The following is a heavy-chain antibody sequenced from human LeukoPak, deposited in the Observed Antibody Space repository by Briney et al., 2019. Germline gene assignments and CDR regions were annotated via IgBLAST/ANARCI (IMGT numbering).Heavy chain of an antibody. CDR3: ATYSGSIDAFDI. Sequence: GGSLRLSCAASGFTFSSYSMNWVRQAPGKGLEWVSSISSSSSYIYYADSVRGRFTISRDNAKNSLYLQMNSLRAEDTAVYYCATYSGSIDAFDIWGQGTMVTVSS. J-gene: IGHJ3*02. D-gene: IGHD1-26*01. CDR2: ISSSSSYI. V-gene: IGHV3-21*01. CDR1: GFTFSSYS.